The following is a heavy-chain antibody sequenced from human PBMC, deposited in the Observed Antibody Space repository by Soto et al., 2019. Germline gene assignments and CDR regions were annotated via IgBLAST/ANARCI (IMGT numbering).Heavy chain of an antibody. J-gene: IGHJ5*02. D-gene: IGHD2-15*01. CDR2: INSDGSTT. CDR3: AGGVATLLA. CDR1: GFTFSTYW. Sequence: EVQLVESGGGLVQPGGSLSLSCAASGFTFSTYWMHWVRQVPGKGLVWVARINSDGSTTSYADSVKGRFTISRDNAKNTLFLKMSILRAEDTAVECCAGGVATLLAWGQGTLVTVSS. V-gene: IGHV3-74*01.